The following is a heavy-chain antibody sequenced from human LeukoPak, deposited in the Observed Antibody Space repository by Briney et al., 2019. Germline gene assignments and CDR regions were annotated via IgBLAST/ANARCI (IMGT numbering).Heavy chain of an antibody. J-gene: IGHJ4*02. Sequence: GGSLRLSCAASGFTFSTYGMHWVRQAPGKGLEWVAFIRYDGSNKQYADSVKGRFTISRDNSKNTLYLQMNSLRAEDTAVYYCAKVDGYNVGYWGQGTLVTVSS. CDR3: AKVDGYNVGY. CDR2: IRYDGSNK. V-gene: IGHV3-30*02. D-gene: IGHD5-24*01. CDR1: GFTFSTYG.